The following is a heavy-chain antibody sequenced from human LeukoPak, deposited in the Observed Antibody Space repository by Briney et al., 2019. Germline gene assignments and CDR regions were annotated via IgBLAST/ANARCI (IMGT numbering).Heavy chain of an antibody. V-gene: IGHV5-51*01. D-gene: IGHD6-19*01. Sequence: RRGESLKISCKGSGYSFTSYWIGWVRQMPGKGLEWMGIIYPGDSDTRYSPSFQGQVTISADKPITTAYLQWSSLKASDTAMYYCARVAGTGYYYYGMDVWGQGTTVTVSS. CDR2: IYPGDSDT. CDR1: GYSFTSYW. CDR3: ARVAGTGYYYYGMDV. J-gene: IGHJ6*02.